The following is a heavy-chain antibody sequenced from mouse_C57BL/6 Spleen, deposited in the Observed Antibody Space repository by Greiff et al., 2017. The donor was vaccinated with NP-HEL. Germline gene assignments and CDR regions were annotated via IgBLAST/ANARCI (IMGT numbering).Heavy chain of an antibody. J-gene: IGHJ2*01. CDR2: IDPEDGET. D-gene: IGHD1-1*01. CDR3: ASGTTRSYFDY. Sequence: VQLQQSGAELVKPGASVKLSCTASGFNIKDYYMHWVKQRTEQGLEWIGRIDPEDGETKYAPKFQGKATITADTSSNTAYMQLSSLTSEDSAVYFCASGTTRSYFDYWGQGTTLTVSS. V-gene: IGHV14-2*01. CDR1: GFNIKDYY.